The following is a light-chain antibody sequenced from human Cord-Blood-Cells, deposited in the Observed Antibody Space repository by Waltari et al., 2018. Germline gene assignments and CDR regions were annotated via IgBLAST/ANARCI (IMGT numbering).Light chain of an antibody. CDR3: SSYTSSSTLEV. CDR2: DVS. J-gene: IGLJ3*02. Sequence: QSALTQPASVSGSPGQSITISCTGPSSDVGGYNYVSWYQQHQGKAPKLMIYDVSNRPSGVSNRFSGSKSGNTASLTISGLQAEDEADYYCSSYTSSSTLEVFGGGTKLTVL. CDR1: SSDVGGYNY. V-gene: IGLV2-14*01.